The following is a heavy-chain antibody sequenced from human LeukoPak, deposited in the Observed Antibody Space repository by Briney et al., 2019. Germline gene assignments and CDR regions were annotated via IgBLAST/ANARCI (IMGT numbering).Heavy chain of an antibody. V-gene: IGHV4-61*02. CDR2: IYTSGST. J-gene: IGHJ4*02. D-gene: IGHD6-6*01. CDR1: GGSISSGSDS. CDR3: ARDDSSSSMFDY. Sequence: SQTLSLTCTVSGGSISSGSDSWSWIRQPAGKGLEWIGRIYTSGSTNYNPSLKSRVTISVDTSKNQFSLKLSSVTAADTAAYYCARDDSSSSMFDYWGQGTLVTVSS.